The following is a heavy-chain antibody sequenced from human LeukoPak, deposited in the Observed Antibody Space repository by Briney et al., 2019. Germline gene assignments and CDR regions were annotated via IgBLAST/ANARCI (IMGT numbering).Heavy chain of an antibody. CDR2: INPNSGGT. CDR1: GYTFTDYY. CDR3: ARDRDTIAATDAGGDHFHH. J-gene: IGHJ4*02. Sequence: ASVKVSCKASGYTFTDYYMHWVRQAPGQGLEWMGWINPNSGGTNYAQNFQGWVTMTRDTSISTAYMELSRLTSDDTAVYYCARDRDTIAATDAGGDHFHHWGQGTPVTVSS. V-gene: IGHV1-2*04. D-gene: IGHD6-25*01.